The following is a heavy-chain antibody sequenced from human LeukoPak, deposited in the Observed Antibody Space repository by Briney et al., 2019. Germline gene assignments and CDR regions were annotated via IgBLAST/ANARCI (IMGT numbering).Heavy chain of an antibody. D-gene: IGHD3-10*01. CDR3: AREIEYYGSGSYYIGY. V-gene: IGHV3-53*01. Sequence: GGSLRLSCAASGFTVSSNYMSWVRQAPGKGLEWVSVFYSGGSTYYADSVKGRFTISRDDSKNTLYLQMNSLRPDDTAVYYCAREIEYYGSGSYYIGYWGQGTLVTVSS. CDR1: GFTVSSNY. J-gene: IGHJ4*02. CDR2: FYSGGST.